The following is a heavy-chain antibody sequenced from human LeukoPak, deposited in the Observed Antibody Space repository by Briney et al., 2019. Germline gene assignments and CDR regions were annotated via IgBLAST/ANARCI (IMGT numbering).Heavy chain of an antibody. CDR3: AKNAYYYGSGSSYYFDY. D-gene: IGHD3-10*01. CDR1: GFTFSSYA. Sequence: PGGSLRLSCAASGFTFSSYAMSWVRQAPGKGLEWVSAISGSGGSTYYADSVKGRFPISRDNSKNTLYLQMNSLRAEDTAVYYCAKNAYYYGSGSSYYFDYWGQGTLVTVSS. J-gene: IGHJ4*02. V-gene: IGHV3-23*01. CDR2: ISGSGGST.